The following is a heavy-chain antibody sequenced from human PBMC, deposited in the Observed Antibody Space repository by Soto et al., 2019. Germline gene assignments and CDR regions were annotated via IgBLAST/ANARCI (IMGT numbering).Heavy chain of an antibody. V-gene: IGHV4-34*01. CDR3: STRAYDTNGYYRFDP. CDR2: INHSGRV. D-gene: IGHD3-22*01. CDR1: VGSFSGHS. J-gene: IGHJ5*01. Sequence: SETLSLTCAVYVGSFSGHSWTWIRHSPGKGLEWIGDINHSGRVNYSPSLKSRVTISLDKSKNQFSLTLSAVTAADTAMYYCSTRAYDTNGYYRFDPWGQGTLVTVSS.